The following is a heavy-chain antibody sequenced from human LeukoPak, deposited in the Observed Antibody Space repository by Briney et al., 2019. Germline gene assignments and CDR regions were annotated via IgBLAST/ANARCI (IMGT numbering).Heavy chain of an antibody. CDR2: IRYSGST. V-gene: IGHV4-59*01. CDR3: ARYGSAHWFDP. CDR1: DVSISSYD. D-gene: IGHD4-17*01. Sequence: PSETLSLTCTVSDVSISSYDRSWIRQPPGKGLEWIGFIRYSGSTNYNPSLKSRVTISVDTSKNQFSLRLTCVTAADTAVYYCARYGSAHWFDPWGQGTLVTVSS. J-gene: IGHJ5*02.